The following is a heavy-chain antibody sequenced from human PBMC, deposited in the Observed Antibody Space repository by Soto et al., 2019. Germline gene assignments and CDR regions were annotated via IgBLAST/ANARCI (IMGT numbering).Heavy chain of an antibody. J-gene: IGHJ6*02. CDR3: ARGGYSSTWSNLLDRSGLDV. CDR1: GGTFSSYA. CDR2: IVPLFRTT. V-gene: IGHV1-69*06. Sequence: SVKVSCKTSGGTFSSYAISWVRQAPGQGLEWMGRIVPLFRTTNYAQKFQGRVTITADTSTCTVYMELSGLRSGDTAVYYCARGGYSSTWSNLLDRSGLDVWGQGTTVTVSS. D-gene: IGHD6-13*01.